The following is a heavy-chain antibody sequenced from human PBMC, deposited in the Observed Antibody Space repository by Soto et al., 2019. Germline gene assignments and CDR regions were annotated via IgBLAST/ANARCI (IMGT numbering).Heavy chain of an antibody. CDR1: GFTFSKAW. CDR3: TTDSGMSPYSFDY. CDR2: IMSKTDGGTT. Sequence: GGSLRLSCATSGFTFSKAWVGWVRQAPGKGLEWVGRIMSKTDGGTTDYAAPVKGRFTTSRDDSKSTLYLQMNSLKTEDTAFYYCTTDSGMSPYSFDYWGQGTLVTVSS. D-gene: IGHD1-26*01. J-gene: IGHJ4*02. V-gene: IGHV3-15*01.